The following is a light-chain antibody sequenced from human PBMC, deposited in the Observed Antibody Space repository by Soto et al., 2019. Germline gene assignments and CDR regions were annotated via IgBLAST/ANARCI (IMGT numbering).Light chain of an antibody. CDR1: SSDIGRYNL. J-gene: IGLJ2*01. V-gene: IGLV2-23*02. Sequence: VLAQPASVSGSPGQSITISCTGTSSDIGRYNLVSWYQQYPGKAPKLVIYDVTKRPSGVSDRFSASKSGNTASLTISGLQAEDEADYYCCSHAGRGSVLFGGGTKVTV. CDR3: CSHAGRGSVL. CDR2: DVT.